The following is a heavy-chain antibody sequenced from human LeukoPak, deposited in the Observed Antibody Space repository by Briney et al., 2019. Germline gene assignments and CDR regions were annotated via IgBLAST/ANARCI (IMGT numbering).Heavy chain of an antibody. Sequence: PGGSLRLSCAASGLTIDGYAMHWVRQAPGKGLEWVSLISGDGGSTYYADSVKGRFTISRDNSKKSLYLQMNSLRAEGTALYSCTKDGVTSSGWTGYFDFWGQGTLVTVSS. CDR2: ISGDGGST. CDR3: TKDGVTSSGWTGYFDF. J-gene: IGHJ4*02. CDR1: GLTIDGYA. D-gene: IGHD6-19*01. V-gene: IGHV3-43*02.